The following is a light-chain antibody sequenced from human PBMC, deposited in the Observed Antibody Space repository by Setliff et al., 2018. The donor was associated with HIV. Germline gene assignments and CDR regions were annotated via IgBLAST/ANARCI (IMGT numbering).Light chain of an antibody. J-gene: IGLJ1*01. CDR3: ATWDDSLNGRV. CDR2: SDN. V-gene: IGLV1-44*01. Sequence: QSALTQTPSASGTPGQGVTISCSGGSSNIGTNTVNWYQKLPGTAPKLLMYSDNQRPSGVPDRFSASKSGTSASLAISGLQSEDEADYYCATWDDSLNGRVFGTGTKGTVL. CDR1: SSNIGTNT.